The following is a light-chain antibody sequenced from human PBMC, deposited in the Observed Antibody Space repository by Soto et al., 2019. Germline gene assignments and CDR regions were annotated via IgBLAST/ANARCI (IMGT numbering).Light chain of an antibody. CDR2: AAS. J-gene: IGKJ1*01. CDR1: QSISSW. Sequence: DIQMTQSPSTLSASVGDRVTITCRASQSISSWLAWYQQKPGKVPKLLIYAASSLQSGVPSRFSGSGSGTDFTLTISSLQPEDVATYYCQKYNNAPRTFGQGTTVEIK. CDR3: QKYNNAPRT. V-gene: IGKV1-27*01.